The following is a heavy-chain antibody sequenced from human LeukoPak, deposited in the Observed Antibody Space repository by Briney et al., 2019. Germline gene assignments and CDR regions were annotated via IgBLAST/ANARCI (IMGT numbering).Heavy chain of an antibody. V-gene: IGHV1-2*02. Sequence: ASVKVSCKTSGYTFTGQYLHWMRQAPGQGLEWMGWVNPNSGGTNYAQKFQGRVTMTRDTSISTAYMDLSSLTSDDTAVYYCARDLDYWGQGTLVAVSS. CDR2: VNPNSGGT. CDR3: ARDLDY. CDR1: GYTFTGQY. J-gene: IGHJ4*02.